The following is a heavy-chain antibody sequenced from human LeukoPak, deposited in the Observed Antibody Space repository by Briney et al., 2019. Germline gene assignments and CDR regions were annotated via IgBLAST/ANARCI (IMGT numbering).Heavy chain of an antibody. CDR1: GGTFSSYA. CDR3: ARGPNYYGSGSYENAFDI. J-gene: IGHJ3*02. Sequence: GASVKVSCKASGGTFSSYAISWVRQATGQGLEWMGWMNPNSGNTGYAQKFQGRVTMTRNTSISTAYMELSSLRSEDTAVYYCARGPNYYGSGSYENAFDIWGQGTMVTVSS. D-gene: IGHD3-10*01. CDR2: MNPNSGNT. V-gene: IGHV1-8*02.